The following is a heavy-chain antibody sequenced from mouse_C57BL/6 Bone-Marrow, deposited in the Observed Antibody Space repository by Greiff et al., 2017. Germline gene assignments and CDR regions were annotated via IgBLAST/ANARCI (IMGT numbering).Heavy chain of an antibody. CDR2: IYPGGGYT. J-gene: IGHJ3*01. Sequence: QVQLQESGAELVRPGTSVKMSCKASGYTFTNYWIGWAKQRPGHGLEWIGDIYPGGGYTNYNEKFKGKATLTADTSSSTAYMQFSSLTSEDSAIXYCARSGYAWFAYWGQGTLVTVSS. CDR3: ARSGYAWFAY. V-gene: IGHV1-63*01. D-gene: IGHD3-2*02. CDR1: GYTFTNYW.